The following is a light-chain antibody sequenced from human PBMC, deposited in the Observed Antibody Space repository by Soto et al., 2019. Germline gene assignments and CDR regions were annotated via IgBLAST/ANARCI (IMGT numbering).Light chain of an antibody. J-gene: IGLJ2*01. CDR3: QSYDSSKEV. Sequence: FMLTQPHSVSESSGKTVTISCTRSSGSIASNYVQWYQQRPGSAPTTVIYEDNQRPSGVPDRFSGSIDSSSNSASLTISGLKTEDEADYYCQSYDSSKEVFGGGTKLTVL. V-gene: IGLV6-57*03. CDR2: EDN. CDR1: SGSIASNY.